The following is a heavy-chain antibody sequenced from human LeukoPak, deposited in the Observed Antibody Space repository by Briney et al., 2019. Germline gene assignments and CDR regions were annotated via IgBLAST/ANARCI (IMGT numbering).Heavy chain of an antibody. CDR3: ARAYYYGSGSYGLDY. Sequence: SETLSLTCTVSGGSISSYYWSWIRQPPGKGLEWIGYIYYSGSTNYNPSLKSRVTMSVDTSKNQFSLKPTSVTAADTAVYYCARAYYYGSGSYGLDYWGQGTLVTVSS. V-gene: IGHV4-59*01. CDR1: GGSISSYY. J-gene: IGHJ4*02. CDR2: IYYSGST. D-gene: IGHD3-10*01.